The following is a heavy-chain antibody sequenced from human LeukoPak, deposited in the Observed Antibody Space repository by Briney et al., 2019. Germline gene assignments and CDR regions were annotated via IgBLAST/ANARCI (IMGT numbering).Heavy chain of an antibody. J-gene: IGHJ6*02. Sequence: GASVKVSCKTSGFTFTTYAIQWVRQAPGQRLEWMGWINAGNGNTKYSQNFQGRVTISRDTSASTAYMELSSLRSEDTAVYYCAREHDFLSGYGMDVWGQGTTVTVSS. CDR3: AREHDFLSGYGMDV. V-gene: IGHV1-3*01. CDR1: GFTFTTYA. D-gene: IGHD3-3*01. CDR2: INAGNGNT.